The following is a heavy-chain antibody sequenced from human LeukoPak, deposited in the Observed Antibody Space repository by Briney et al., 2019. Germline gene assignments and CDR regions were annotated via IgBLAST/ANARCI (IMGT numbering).Heavy chain of an antibody. V-gene: IGHV3-21*01. CDR3: ARAAPLTMIVVVTKTNDAFDI. CDR2: ISSSSSYI. CDR1: GFTFSSYS. D-gene: IGHD3-22*01. J-gene: IGHJ3*02. Sequence: PGGSLRLSCAASGFTFSSYSMNWVRQAPGKGLEWVSSISSSSSYIYYADSVKGRFTISRDNAKNSLYLQMNSLRAEDTAVYYCARAAPLTMIVVVTKTNDAFDIWGQGTMVTVSS.